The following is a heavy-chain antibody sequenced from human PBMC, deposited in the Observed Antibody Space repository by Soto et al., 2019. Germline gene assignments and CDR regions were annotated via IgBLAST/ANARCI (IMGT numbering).Heavy chain of an antibody. CDR2: IYYSGST. CDR3: ARGSPAAGDGVDYYYYGMDV. V-gene: IGHV4-59*01. CDR1: GGSISSYY. J-gene: IGHJ6*02. Sequence: SETLSLTCTVSGGSISSYYWSWIRQPPGKGLEWIGYIYYSGSTNYNPSLKSRVTISVDTSKNQFSLKLSSVTAADTAVYYCARGSPAAGDGVDYYYYGMDVWGQGTTVTVSS. D-gene: IGHD6-13*01.